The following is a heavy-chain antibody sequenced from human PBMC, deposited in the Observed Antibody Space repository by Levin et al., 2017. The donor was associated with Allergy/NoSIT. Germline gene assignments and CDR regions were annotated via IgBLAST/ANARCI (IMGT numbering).Heavy chain of an antibody. J-gene: IGHJ6*02. V-gene: IGHV3-23*01. CDR2: ISCSGGST. CDR3: AKDPRDYYYYGMDV. CDR1: GFTFSSYA. Sequence: GESLKISCAASGFTFSSYAMSWVRQAPGKGLEWVSAISCSGGSTYYADSVKGRFTISRDNSKNTLYLQMNSLRAEDTAVYYCAKDPRDYYYYGMDVWGQGTTVTVSS.